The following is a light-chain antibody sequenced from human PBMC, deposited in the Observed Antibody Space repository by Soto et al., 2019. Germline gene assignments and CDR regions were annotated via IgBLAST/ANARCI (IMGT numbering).Light chain of an antibody. Sequence: DIKITQSPSALSASVGDRVTITCRASQSISSYLNWYQQKPGKAPKLLIYAASSLQSGVPSRFSGSGSGTDFTLTISSLQPEVVATYCCQRNNGRSGTFGEGAKVDIK. CDR1: QSISSY. CDR3: QRNNGRSGT. V-gene: IGKV1-39*01. CDR2: AAS. J-gene: IGKJ4*02.